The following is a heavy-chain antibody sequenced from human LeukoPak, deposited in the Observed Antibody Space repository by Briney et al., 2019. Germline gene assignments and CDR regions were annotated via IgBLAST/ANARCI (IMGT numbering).Heavy chain of an antibody. CDR2: ISSGSSYI. Sequence: PGGSLRLSCAASGFTFSTYTMNWVRQAPGKGLEWVSSISSGSSYIFYADSVKGRFTISRDNAKSSLYLQMNSLRAEDTAVYYCAVIAGYYYDSAAITFDIWGQGIMVTVSS. J-gene: IGHJ3*02. D-gene: IGHD3-22*01. CDR3: AVIAGYYYDSAAITFDI. CDR1: GFTFSTYT. V-gene: IGHV3-21*01.